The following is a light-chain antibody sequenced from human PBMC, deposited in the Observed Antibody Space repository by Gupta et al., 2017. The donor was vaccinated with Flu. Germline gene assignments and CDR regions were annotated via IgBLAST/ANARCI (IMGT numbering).Light chain of an antibody. V-gene: IGLV2-14*01. CDR2: EVS. Sequence: QSALTQPASVSGSPGQSITISCTGTSSDVGGTNYVSWYQQHPGKAPKLMICEVSNRPSGVSNRFSGSKSGNTASLTISGLRTEDEGDYYCSSTTSSSALVFGGGTRLTVL. CDR1: SSDVGGTNY. CDR3: SSTTSSSALV. J-gene: IGLJ3*02.